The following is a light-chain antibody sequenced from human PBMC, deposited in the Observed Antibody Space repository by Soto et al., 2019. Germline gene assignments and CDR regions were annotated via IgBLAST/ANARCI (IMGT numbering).Light chain of an antibody. Sequence: SYELTQPPSVSVAPGQTAGITCGGNNIGSKSVHWYQQKAGQAPVLVVYDDSDRPSGIPQRFSGSNSGNTATLTISSVEAGDEADYYCHVWDSSSDQNYVFGSGTKLTVL. J-gene: IGLJ1*01. CDR1: NIGSKS. CDR3: HVWDSSSDQNYV. CDR2: DDS. V-gene: IGLV3-21*02.